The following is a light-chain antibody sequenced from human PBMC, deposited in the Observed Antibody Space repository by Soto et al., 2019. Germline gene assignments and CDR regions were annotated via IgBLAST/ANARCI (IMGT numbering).Light chain of an antibody. CDR3: QQYSSSPPEFT. V-gene: IGKV3-20*01. CDR1: QRVSSSY. Sequence: PGATATLSCRASQRVSSSYLGWYQQRPGQAPRLLIFGASYRATGIPDRFSGSGSGTDFTLTISRLEPEDFAVYYCQQYSSSPPEFTFGPGTKVDSK. J-gene: IGKJ3*01. CDR2: GAS.